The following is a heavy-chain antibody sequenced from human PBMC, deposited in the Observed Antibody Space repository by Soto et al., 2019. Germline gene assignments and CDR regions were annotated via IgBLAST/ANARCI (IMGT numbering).Heavy chain of an antibody. CDR3: ASSSYDFWSGYSRIYGMDV. D-gene: IGHD3-3*01. J-gene: IGHJ6*02. CDR1: GYTFTSYG. Sequence: ASVNVSCKASGYTFTSYGISWVRQAPGQGLEWMGWISAYNGNTNYAQKLQGRVTMTTDTSTSTAYMELRSLRSDDTAVYYCASSSYDFWSGYSRIYGMDVWGQGTTVTVSS. V-gene: IGHV1-18*01. CDR2: ISAYNGNT.